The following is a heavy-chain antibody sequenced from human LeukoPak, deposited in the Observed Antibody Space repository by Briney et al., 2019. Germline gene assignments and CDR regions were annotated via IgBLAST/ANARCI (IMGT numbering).Heavy chain of an antibody. CDR1: GFTFDDYA. Sequence: GGSLRLSCAASGFTFDDYAMHWVRHAPGKGLEWVSLISWDGGSTYYADSVKGRFTISRDNSKNSLYLQMNSLRAEDTALYYCAKDIIAFGSGYPIDYWGQGTLVTVSS. D-gene: IGHD3-22*01. V-gene: IGHV3-43D*03. J-gene: IGHJ4*02. CDR2: ISWDGGST. CDR3: AKDIIAFGSGYPIDY.